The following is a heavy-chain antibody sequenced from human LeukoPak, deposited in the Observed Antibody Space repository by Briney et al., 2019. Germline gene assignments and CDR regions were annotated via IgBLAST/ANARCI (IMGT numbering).Heavy chain of an antibody. J-gene: IGHJ4*02. D-gene: IGHD4/OR15-4a*01. CDR3: ARRAGAYSHPYDY. Sequence: GGSLRLSCTVSGFTVSSNSMSWVRQAPGKGLEWVSFIYSDNTHYSDSVKVRFTISRDNSKNTLYLQMNSLRAEDTAVYYCARRAGAYSHPYDYWGQGTLVTVSS. CDR1: GFTVSSNS. CDR2: IYSDNT. V-gene: IGHV3-53*01.